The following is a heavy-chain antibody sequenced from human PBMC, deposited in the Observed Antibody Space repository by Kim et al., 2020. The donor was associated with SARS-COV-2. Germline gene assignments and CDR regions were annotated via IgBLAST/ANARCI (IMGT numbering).Heavy chain of an antibody. D-gene: IGHD3-16*01. Sequence: TRCSPAFQGQVTISADKSISTAYLQWSSLKASDTAMYYCARGGLVDACDIWGQGTMVTVSS. V-gene: IGHV5-51*01. J-gene: IGHJ3*02. CDR2: T. CDR3: ARGGLVDACDI.